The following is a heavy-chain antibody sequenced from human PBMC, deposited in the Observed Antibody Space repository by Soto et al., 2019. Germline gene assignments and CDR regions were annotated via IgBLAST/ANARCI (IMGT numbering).Heavy chain of an antibody. V-gene: IGHV3-23*01. CDR3: ARNYDILTGSYPKVKKNYGMDV. CDR1: GFTFSSYA. CDR2: ISGCGGST. Sequence: GGSLRLSCAASGFTFSSYAMSWVRQAPGKGLEWVSAISGCGGSTYYADSVKGRFTISRDNSKNTLYLQMNSLRAEDTAVYYCARNYDILTGSYPKVKKNYGMDVWGQGTTVTVSS. J-gene: IGHJ6*02. D-gene: IGHD3-9*01.